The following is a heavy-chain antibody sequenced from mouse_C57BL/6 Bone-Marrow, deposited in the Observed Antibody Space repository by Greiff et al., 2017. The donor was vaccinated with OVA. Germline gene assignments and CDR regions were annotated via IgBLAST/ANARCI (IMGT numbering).Heavy chain of an antibody. V-gene: IGHV1-52*01. CDR3: AVYDYLYYYAMDY. Sequence: QVQLQQPGAELVRPGSSVKLSCKASGYTFTSYWMHWVKQRPIQGLEWIGNIDPSDSETHYNQKFKDKATLTVDKSSSTAYMQLSSLTSEDSAVYYCAVYDYLYYYAMDYWGQGTSVTVAS. CDR1: GYTFTSYW. CDR2: IDPSDSET. J-gene: IGHJ4*01. D-gene: IGHD2-4*01.